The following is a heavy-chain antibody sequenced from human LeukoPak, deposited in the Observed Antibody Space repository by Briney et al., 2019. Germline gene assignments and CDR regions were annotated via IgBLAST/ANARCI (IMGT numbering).Heavy chain of an antibody. Sequence: NASETLSLTCTVSGGSISSSSYYCAWIRQPPGKGLEWIGSIYYSGGTYYNPSLKSRVTISVDTSKNQLSLKLSSVTAADTAVYYCARSRDGYNYSDYWGQGTLVTVSS. CDR1: GGSISSSSYY. CDR2: IYYSGGT. V-gene: IGHV4-39*01. D-gene: IGHD5-24*01. CDR3: ARSRDGYNYSDY. J-gene: IGHJ4*02.